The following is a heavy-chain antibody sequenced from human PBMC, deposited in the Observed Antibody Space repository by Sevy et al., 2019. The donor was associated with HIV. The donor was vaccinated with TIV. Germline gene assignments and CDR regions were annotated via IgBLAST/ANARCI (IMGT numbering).Heavy chain of an antibody. CDR2: LSFGCGKI. CDR1: GFTFNIYS. CDR3: AREGCSKPHDY. D-gene: IGHD3-10*02. V-gene: IGHV3-23*01. J-gene: IGHJ4*02. Sequence: GGSLSLSCVASGFTFNIYSFSWVRQPPGKGLEWVSTLSFGCGKINSADSVQGRFTISRDDSKNTLYLEMNSLRVEDTAIYYCAREGCSKPHDYWGQGTLVTVSS.